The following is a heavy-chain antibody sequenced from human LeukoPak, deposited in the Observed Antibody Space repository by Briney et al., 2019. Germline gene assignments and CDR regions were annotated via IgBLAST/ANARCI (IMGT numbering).Heavy chain of an antibody. Sequence: GGSLRLSCAGSGFIFSDYYMSWIRQAPGKGLEWVSYISSSSNNIYYADSVKGRFTISRDNAKNSLYLQMSSLRIEDTAVYYCASKSGSDAFDIWGQGTMVTVSS. CDR1: GFIFSDYY. J-gene: IGHJ3*02. D-gene: IGHD1-26*01. V-gene: IGHV3-11*04. CDR3: ASKSGSDAFDI. CDR2: ISSSSNNI.